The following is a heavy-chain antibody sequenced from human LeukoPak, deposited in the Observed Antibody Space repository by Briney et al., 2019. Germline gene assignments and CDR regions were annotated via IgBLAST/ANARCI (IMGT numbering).Heavy chain of an antibody. CDR3: ARDYGGNSRTLYYYYGMDV. Sequence: SETLSLTCTVSGGSISSYYWSWIRQPPGKGLEWIGYIYYSGSTNYNPSIKSRVTISVDTSKNQFSLKLSSVTAADTAVYYCARDYGGNSRTLYYYYGMDVWGQGTTVTVSS. V-gene: IGHV4-59*01. CDR2: IYYSGST. J-gene: IGHJ6*02. CDR1: GGSISSYY. D-gene: IGHD4-17*01.